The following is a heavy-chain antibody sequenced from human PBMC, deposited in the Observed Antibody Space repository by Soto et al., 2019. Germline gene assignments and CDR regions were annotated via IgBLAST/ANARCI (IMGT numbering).Heavy chain of an antibody. CDR3: AKAGGRGYSYGYFDY. CDR1: GYTFTSYG. Sequence: ASVKVSCKASGYTFTSYGISWLRQAPGQGLEWMGWISAYNGNTTYAQKLQGRVTMTTDTSTSTAYMELRSLRSDDTAVYYCAKAGGRGYSYGYFDYWGQGTLVTVSS. J-gene: IGHJ4*02. V-gene: IGHV1-18*01. D-gene: IGHD5-18*01. CDR2: ISAYNGNT.